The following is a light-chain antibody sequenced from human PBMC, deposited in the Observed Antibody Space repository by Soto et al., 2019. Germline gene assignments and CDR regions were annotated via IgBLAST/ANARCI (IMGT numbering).Light chain of an antibody. J-gene: IGLJ1*01. Sequence: QSALTQPPSVSGSPGQSVTISCSGTSSDVGSYNRVSWYQQPPGTAPKVMIYEVSNRPSGVPDRFSGSKSGNTASLTNSGLQAEDEGDYYCCSFTRSTTYVFGTGTKVTVL. V-gene: IGLV2-18*02. CDR3: CSFTRSTTYV. CDR2: EVS. CDR1: SSDVGSYNR.